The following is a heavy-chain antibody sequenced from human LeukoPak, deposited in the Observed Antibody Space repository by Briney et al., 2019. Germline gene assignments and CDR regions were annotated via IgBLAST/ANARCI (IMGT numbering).Heavy chain of an antibody. D-gene: IGHD6-13*01. J-gene: IGHJ4*02. CDR1: GFTFSSYS. CDR2: ISSSSSYI. CDR3: AGQQLVIDY. V-gene: IGHV3-21*01. Sequence: GGSLRLSCAASGFTFSSYSMNWVRQAPGKGLEWVSSISSSSSYIYYADSVKGRFTISRDNAKNSLYLQMDSLRAEDTAVYYCAGQQLVIDYWGQGTLVTVSS.